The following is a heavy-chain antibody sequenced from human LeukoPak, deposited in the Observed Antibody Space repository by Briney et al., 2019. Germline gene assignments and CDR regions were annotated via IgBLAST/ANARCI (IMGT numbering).Heavy chain of an antibody. CDR1: GFTLSSYA. V-gene: IGHV3-23*01. Sequence: GGSLRLSCAASGFTLSSYAMSWVRQAPGKGLEWVSAISGSGGSTYYADSVKGRFTISRDNSKNTLYLQMNSLRAEDTAVYYCAKDLGYYDSSGYYHYWGQGTLVTVSS. J-gene: IGHJ4*02. D-gene: IGHD3-22*01. CDR2: ISGSGGST. CDR3: AKDLGYYDSSGYYHY.